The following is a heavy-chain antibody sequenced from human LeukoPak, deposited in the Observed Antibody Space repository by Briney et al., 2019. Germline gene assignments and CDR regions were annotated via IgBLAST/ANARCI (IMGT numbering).Heavy chain of an antibody. Sequence: SETLSLTCTVSGGSISSYYWSWIRQHPGKGLEWIGYIYYSGSTYYNPSLKSRVTISVDTSKNQFSLKLSSVTAADTAVYYCARVLLGDYRRFDYWGQGTLVTVSS. CDR2: IYYSGST. V-gene: IGHV4-59*06. D-gene: IGHD4-17*01. J-gene: IGHJ4*02. CDR3: ARVLLGDYRRFDY. CDR1: GGSISSYY.